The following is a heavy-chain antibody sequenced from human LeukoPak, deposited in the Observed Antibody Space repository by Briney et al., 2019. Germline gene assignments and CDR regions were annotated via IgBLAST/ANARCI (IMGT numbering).Heavy chain of an antibody. V-gene: IGHV3-23*01. CDR3: AKGRGSSSWPTYFDY. CDR1: GFTFSSYA. Sequence: GGSLRLSFAASGFTFSSYAMSWVRQAPGKGLEWVSAISGSGGSTYYADSVKGRFTISRDNSKNTLYLQMNSLRAEDTAVYYCAKGRGSSSWPTYFDYWGQGTLVTVSS. CDR2: ISGSGGST. J-gene: IGHJ4*02. D-gene: IGHD6-13*01.